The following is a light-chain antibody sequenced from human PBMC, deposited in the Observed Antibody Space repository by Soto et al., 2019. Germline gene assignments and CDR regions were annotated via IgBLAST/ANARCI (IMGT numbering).Light chain of an antibody. CDR3: QHYDHLPPFT. J-gene: IGKJ3*01. Sequence: DIQMTQSPSSLSASVGDRVTITCQASQDIRKYLSWYQQKPGRAPKLLIYGASNLETGVPSRFSGSGYGTDFTFTISRQQPEDIATYYCQHYDHLPPFTFGPGTKVAIK. CDR2: GAS. V-gene: IGKV1-33*01. CDR1: QDIRKY.